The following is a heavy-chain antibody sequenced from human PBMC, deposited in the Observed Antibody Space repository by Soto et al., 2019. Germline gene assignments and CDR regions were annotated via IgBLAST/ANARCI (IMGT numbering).Heavy chain of an antibody. V-gene: IGHV1-58*01. Sequence: SVKVSCKASGLTFTSSAVQWVRQARGQRLEWIGWIVVGSGNTNYAQKFQERVAITRDMSTSTAYMELSSLRSEDTAVYYCAAAAPIAAAGPDSYYYYGMDVWGQGTTVTVSS. D-gene: IGHD6-13*01. CDR3: AAAAPIAAAGPDSYYYYGMDV. CDR2: IVVGSGNT. CDR1: GLTFTSSA. J-gene: IGHJ6*02.